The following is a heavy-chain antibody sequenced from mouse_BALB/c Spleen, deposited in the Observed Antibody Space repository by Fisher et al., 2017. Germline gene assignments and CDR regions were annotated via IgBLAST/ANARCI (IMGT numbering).Heavy chain of an antibody. D-gene: IGHD4-1*01. V-gene: IGHV1S53*01. Sequence: FKGKATLTVDKSSSTAYMQLNSLTSEDSAVYFCTTGYAMDYWGQGTSVTVSS. CDR3: TTGYAMDY. J-gene: IGHJ4*01.